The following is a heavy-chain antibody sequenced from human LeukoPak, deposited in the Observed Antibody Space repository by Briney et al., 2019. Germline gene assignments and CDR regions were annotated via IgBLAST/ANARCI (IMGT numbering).Heavy chain of an antibody. Sequence: GASVKVSCKASGGTFSSYAISWVRQAPGQGLEWMGGIIAIFGTANDAQKFQGRVTITTDGSTSTAYMGLSNLRSEDTAVYYCAREAAAGTWVDPWGQGTLVTVSS. CDR1: GGTFSSYA. D-gene: IGHD6-13*01. J-gene: IGHJ5*02. CDR3: AREAAAGTWVDP. V-gene: IGHV1-69*05. CDR2: IIAIFGTA.